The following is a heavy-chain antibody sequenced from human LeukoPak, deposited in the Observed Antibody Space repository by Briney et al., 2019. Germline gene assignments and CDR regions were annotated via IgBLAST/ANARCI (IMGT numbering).Heavy chain of an antibody. CDR2: INNSGST. Sequence: SETLSLTCAVSGYSISSGYYWGWVRQPPGKGLEWIGEINNSGSTNYNPSLKSRVTISVDTSKNQFSLKLSSVTAADTAVYYCARERLYYDYVWGSYRQRPAFDYWGQGTLVTVSS. J-gene: IGHJ4*02. CDR1: GYSISSGYY. CDR3: ARERLYYDYVWGSYRQRPAFDY. V-gene: IGHV4-38-2*02. D-gene: IGHD3-16*02.